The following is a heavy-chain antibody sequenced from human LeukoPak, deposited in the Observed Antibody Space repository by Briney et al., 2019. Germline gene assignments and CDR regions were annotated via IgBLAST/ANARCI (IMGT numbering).Heavy chain of an antibody. D-gene: IGHD2-21*02. CDR3: ARGKVAVVVTASMDV. Sequence: GGSLRLSCAASGFTFSSYSMNWVRQAPGKELEWVSYISSSSSTIYYADSVKGRFTISRDNAKNSLYLQMNSLRAEDTAVYYCARGKVAVVVTASMDVWGQGTTVTVSS. V-gene: IGHV3-48*04. J-gene: IGHJ6*02. CDR1: GFTFSSYS. CDR2: ISSSSSTI.